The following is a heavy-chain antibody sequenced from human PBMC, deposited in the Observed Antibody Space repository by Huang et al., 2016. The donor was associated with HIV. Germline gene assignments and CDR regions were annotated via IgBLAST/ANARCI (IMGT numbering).Heavy chain of an antibody. V-gene: IGHV3-30-3*01. CDR1: DFTFSNYA. CDR2: ISLNGANE. J-gene: IGHJ4*02. Sequence: QLVESGGGVVLPGRSLRLSCAASDFTFSNYAMHWVSQARGKGLEGVAVISLNGANEYYADSVKGRFTISRDNSKNILYLEMNSLRVEDTAVYFCARDNSWSYFDLWGQGTLVTVSS. CDR3: ARDNSWSYFDL.